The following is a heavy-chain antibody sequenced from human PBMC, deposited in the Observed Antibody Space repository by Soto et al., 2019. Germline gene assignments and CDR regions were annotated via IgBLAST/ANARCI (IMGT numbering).Heavy chain of an antibody. V-gene: IGHV3-33*01. D-gene: IGHD5-12*01. CDR2: IWYDGSNK. CDR3: ARVAGRLQAYYYGMDV. Sequence: QVQLVESGGGVVQPGRSLRLSCAASGFTFSSYGMHWVRQAPGKGLEWVAVIWYDGSNKYYADSVKGRFTISRDNSKNTLYLQMNSLRAEDTAVYYCARVAGRLQAYYYGMDVWGQGTTVTVSS. J-gene: IGHJ6*02. CDR1: GFTFSSYG.